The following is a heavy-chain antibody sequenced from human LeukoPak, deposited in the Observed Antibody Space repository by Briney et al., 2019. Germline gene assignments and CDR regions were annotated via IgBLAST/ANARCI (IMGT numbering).Heavy chain of an antibody. Sequence: GGSPRLSCAASGFTVSSNYMSWVRQAPGKGLEWVSVIYSGGSTYYADSVKGRFTISRDNSKNTLYLQMNSLRAEDTAVYYCAKRQYYYDSSGYIDYWGQGTLVTVSS. D-gene: IGHD3-22*01. CDR1: GFTVSSNY. CDR3: AKRQYYYDSSGYIDY. CDR2: IYSGGST. J-gene: IGHJ4*02. V-gene: IGHV3-53*01.